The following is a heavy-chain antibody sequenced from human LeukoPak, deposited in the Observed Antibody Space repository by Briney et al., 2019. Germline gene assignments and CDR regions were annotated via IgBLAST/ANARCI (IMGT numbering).Heavy chain of an antibody. J-gene: IGHJ6*03. Sequence: PSETLSLTCTVSSGSISSYYWSWIRQPPGKGLEWIGTISYSGTTYYSPSLKSRVTISLDTSKNQFSLKLSSVTAADTAIYYCARDFSSSSTVYYYYYMDVWGKGTTVTVSS. CDR1: SGSISSYY. V-gene: IGHV4-59*12. CDR3: ARDFSSSSTVYYYYYMDV. D-gene: IGHD6-6*01. CDR2: ISYSGTT.